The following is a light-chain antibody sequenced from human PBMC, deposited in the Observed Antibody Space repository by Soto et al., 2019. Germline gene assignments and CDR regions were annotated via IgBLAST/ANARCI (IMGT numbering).Light chain of an antibody. CDR1: SSDVGSYNY. J-gene: IGLJ2*01. CDR2: EVN. CDR3: SSFTTSLTVV. V-gene: IGLV2-14*01. Sequence: QSALTQPASVSGSPGQSITISCTGSSSDVGSYNYVSWYQQHPGKAPRLIIYEVNHRPSGVSNRFSGSKSGNTASLTITGLQADDEADYYCSSFTTSLTVVFGGGTKLTVL.